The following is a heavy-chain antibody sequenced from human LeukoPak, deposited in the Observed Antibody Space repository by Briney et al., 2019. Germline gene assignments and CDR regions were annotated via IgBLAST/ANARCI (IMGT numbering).Heavy chain of an antibody. V-gene: IGHV4-4*07. Sequence: SETLSLTCTVSGGSISSYYWSWIRQPAGKGLEWIGRIYTSGSTNYNLSLKSRVTMSVDTSKNQFSLKLSSVTAADTAVYYCAREAFDSSSWYRGSFDYWGQGTLVTVSS. D-gene: IGHD6-13*01. J-gene: IGHJ4*02. CDR2: IYTSGST. CDR3: AREAFDSSSWYRGSFDY. CDR1: GGSISSYY.